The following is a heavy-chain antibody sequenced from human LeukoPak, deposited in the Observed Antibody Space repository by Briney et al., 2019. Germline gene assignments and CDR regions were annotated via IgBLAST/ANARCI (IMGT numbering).Heavy chain of an antibody. CDR3: AKALLGYCSGGSCSLFDY. J-gene: IGHJ4*02. CDR2: ISGSGGST. V-gene: IGHV3-23*01. D-gene: IGHD2-15*01. Sequence: PGGSLRLSCAASGFTFSSYAMGWVRQAPGKGLEWVSAISGSGGSTYYADSVKGRFTISRDNSKNTLYLQMTSLRAEDTAVYYCAKALLGYCSGGSCSLFDYWGQGTLVTVSS. CDR1: GFTFSSYA.